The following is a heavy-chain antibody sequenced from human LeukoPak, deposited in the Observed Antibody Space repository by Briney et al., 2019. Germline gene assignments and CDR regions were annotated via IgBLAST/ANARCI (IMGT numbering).Heavy chain of an antibody. D-gene: IGHD3-22*01. V-gene: IGHV3-23*01. CDR3: AKDPPRNYYDSRSWFGP. Sequence: GGSLRLSCAASGFTFSSYAMSWVRQAPGKGLEWVSAISGSGGSTYYADSVKGRFTISRDNSKNTLYLQMNSLRAEDTAVYYCAKDPPRNYYDSRSWFGPWGQGTLVTVSS. CDR1: GFTFSSYA. CDR2: ISGSGGST. J-gene: IGHJ5*02.